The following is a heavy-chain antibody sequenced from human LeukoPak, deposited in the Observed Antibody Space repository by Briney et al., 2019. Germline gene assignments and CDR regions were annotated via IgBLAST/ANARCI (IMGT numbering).Heavy chain of an antibody. CDR3: AREESPRYSSSWYNY. CDR2: INPSGGST. D-gene: IGHD6-13*01. J-gene: IGHJ4*02. CDR1: GYTFTGYY. V-gene: IGHV1-46*01. Sequence: ASVKVSCKASGYTFTGYYIHWVRQAPGQGLEWMGIINPSGGSTSYAQKFQGRVTMTRDTSTSTVYMELSSLRSEDTAVYYCAREESPRYSSSWYNYWGQGTLVTVSS.